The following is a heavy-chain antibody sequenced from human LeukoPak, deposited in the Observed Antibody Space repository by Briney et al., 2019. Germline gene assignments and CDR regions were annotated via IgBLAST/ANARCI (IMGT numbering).Heavy chain of an antibody. V-gene: IGHV3-7*01. CDR3: AGDRSGSYSAFDI. CDR1: GFTFSSYW. J-gene: IGHJ3*02. Sequence: PGGSLRLSCAASGFTFSSYWMSWVRQAPGKGLEWVANIKQDGSEKYYVDSVKGRFTISRDNAKNSLYLQMNSLRAEDTAVYYCAGDRSGSYSAFDIWGQGTMVTVSS. CDR2: IKQDGSEK. D-gene: IGHD1-26*01.